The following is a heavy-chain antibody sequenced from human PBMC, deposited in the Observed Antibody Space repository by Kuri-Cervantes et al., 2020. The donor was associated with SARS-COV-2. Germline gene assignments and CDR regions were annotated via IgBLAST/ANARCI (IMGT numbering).Heavy chain of an antibody. Sequence: GGSLRRSCAASGFTFSSYAMSWVRQAPGKGLEWVANMKQDGSEKYYVDSVKGRFTISRDNAKNSLYLQMNSLRAEDTAVYYCAREPQGHSGYDYFDYWGQGTLVTDSS. V-gene: IGHV3-7*01. J-gene: IGHJ4*02. CDR2: MKQDGSEK. CDR1: GFTFSSYA. CDR3: AREPQGHSGYDYFDY. D-gene: IGHD5-12*01.